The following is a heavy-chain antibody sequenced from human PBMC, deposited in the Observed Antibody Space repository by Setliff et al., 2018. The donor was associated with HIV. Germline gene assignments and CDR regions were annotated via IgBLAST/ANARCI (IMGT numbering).Heavy chain of an antibody. V-gene: IGHV3-49*04. CDR3: ARVRPLGYCSTGACPPDY. CDR1: GFTFSSYG. J-gene: IGHJ4*02. D-gene: IGHD2-8*01. CDR2: IRTKAYGGTT. Sequence: LRLSCAAFGFTFSSYGMHWVRQAPGKGLEWVGLIRTKAYGGTTEYAASVKGRFTISRDDSKSSAYLQMNSLKTDDTAIYYCARVRPLGYCSTGACPPDYWGQGTLVTVSS.